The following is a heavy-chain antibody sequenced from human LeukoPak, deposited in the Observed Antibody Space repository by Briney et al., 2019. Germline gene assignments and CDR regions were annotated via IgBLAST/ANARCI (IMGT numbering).Heavy chain of an antibody. V-gene: IGHV3-66*01. Sequence: PGGSLRLSFAASGFTFSSYSMNWVRQAPGKGLEWVSVIYSGGSTYYADSVKGRFTISRDNSKNTLYLQMNSLRAEDTAVYYCARATEATVTPDYWGQGTLVTVSS. CDR2: IYSGGST. D-gene: IGHD4-17*01. CDR3: ARATEATVTPDY. J-gene: IGHJ4*02. CDR1: GFTFSSYS.